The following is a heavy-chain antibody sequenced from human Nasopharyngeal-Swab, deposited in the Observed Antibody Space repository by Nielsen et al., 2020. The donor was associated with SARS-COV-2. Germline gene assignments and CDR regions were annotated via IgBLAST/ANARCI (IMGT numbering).Heavy chain of an antibody. J-gene: IGHJ6*02. CDR2: ISYDGSNK. D-gene: IGHD5-24*01. CDR3: ARGETRRDGYKNLYYNYYGMDV. Sequence: GESLKIACAASGFTFSSYAMHWVRQAPGKGLEWVAVISYDGSNKYYADSVKGRLTISRDNSKNTLYLQMNSLSAEDTAVYYCARGETRRDGYKNLYYNYYGMDVWGQGTSVTVSS. CDR1: GFTFSSYA. V-gene: IGHV3-30*04.